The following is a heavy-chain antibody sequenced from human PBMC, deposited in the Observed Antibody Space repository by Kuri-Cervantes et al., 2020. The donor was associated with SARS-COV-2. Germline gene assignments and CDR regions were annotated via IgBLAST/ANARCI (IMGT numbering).Heavy chain of an antibody. CDR3: ARALPITIFGVVTPYSWFDP. D-gene: IGHD3-3*01. CDR2: IYYSGST. Sequence: SETLSLTCTVSGGSISSYYWSWIRQPPGKGLEWIGYIYYSGSTNYNPSLKSRVTISVDTSTNQFSLKLSSVTAADTAVYYCARALPITIFGVVTPYSWFDPWGQGTLVTVSS. V-gene: IGHV4-59*01. CDR1: GGSISSYY. J-gene: IGHJ5*02.